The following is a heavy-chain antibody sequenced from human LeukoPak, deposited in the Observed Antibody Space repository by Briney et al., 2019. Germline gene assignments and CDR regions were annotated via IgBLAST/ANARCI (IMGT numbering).Heavy chain of an antibody. CDR1: GYTFTGYY. V-gene: IGHV1-2*02. J-gene: IGHJ4*02. D-gene: IGHD3-3*01. CDR2: INPNSGGT. Sequence: GASVKVSCKASGYTFTGYYMHWVRQAPGQGLEWMGWINPNSGGTNYAQKFQGRVTMTRDTSISTAYMELSGLRSDDTAVYYCARAEGSGYSVDYWGQGTLVTVSS. CDR3: ARAEGSGYSVDY.